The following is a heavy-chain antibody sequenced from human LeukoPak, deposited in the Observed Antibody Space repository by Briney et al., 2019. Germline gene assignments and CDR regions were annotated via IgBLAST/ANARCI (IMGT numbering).Heavy chain of an antibody. CDR3: AKDGATLSRYAFDI. CDR1: GFTFDDYA. CDR2: ISWNGGSI. D-gene: IGHD5-12*01. J-gene: IGHJ3*02. V-gene: IGHV3-9*01. Sequence: GGSLRLSCAASGFTFDDYAMHWVRQAPGKGLEWVSRISWNGGSIDYADSVKGRFTISRDNAKNSLYLQMSSLRAEGTALYYCAKDGATLSRYAFDIWGQGTMVSVSS.